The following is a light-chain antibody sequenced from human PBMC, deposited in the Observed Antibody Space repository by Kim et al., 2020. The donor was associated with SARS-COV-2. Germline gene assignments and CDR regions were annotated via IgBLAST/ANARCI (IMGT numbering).Light chain of an antibody. V-gene: IGLV1-51*01. CDR3: GTWDSNLSAV. Sequence: QKVTSSCSGSSYNSANKYVTWYQERPGTAPKLLIYGNKKRPSGIPDRFSGSKSGTSATLSITGLQTGDEADYYCGTWDSNLSAVFGGGTKLTVL. CDR1: SYNSANKY. CDR2: GNK. J-gene: IGLJ3*02.